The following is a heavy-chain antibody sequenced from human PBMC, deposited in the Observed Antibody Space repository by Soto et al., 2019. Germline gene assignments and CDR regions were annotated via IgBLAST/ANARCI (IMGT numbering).Heavy chain of an antibody. J-gene: IGHJ4*02. CDR2: IKNKANSNTT. Sequence: EVQLVESGGGLVQPGGSLRLSCAASGFTFSAHYMDWVRQAPGKGLEWVGRIKNKANSNTTEYAAAVEGRFTISREASQNSLYLQMHSPKPEAPAAYYCARVSLVGTSGGPYFDYWGQGAQLAVSS. V-gene: IGHV3-72*01. D-gene: IGHD1-26*01. CDR1: GFTFSAHY. CDR3: ARVSLVGTSGGPYFDY.